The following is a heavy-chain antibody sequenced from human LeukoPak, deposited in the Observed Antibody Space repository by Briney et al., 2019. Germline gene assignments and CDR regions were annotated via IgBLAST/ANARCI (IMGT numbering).Heavy chain of an antibody. V-gene: IGHV3-66*01. CDR1: GITVSRNY. D-gene: IGHD6-13*01. J-gene: IGHJ4*02. CDR2: IYSGGNT. CDR3: AREDSSSSYFDY. Sequence: PGGSLRLSCAASGITVSRNYMSWVRQAPGKGLEWVSIIYSGGNTYYADSVKGRFTISRDNSKNTLYLQMNSLRAEDTAVYYCAREDSSSSYFDYWGQGTLVTVSS.